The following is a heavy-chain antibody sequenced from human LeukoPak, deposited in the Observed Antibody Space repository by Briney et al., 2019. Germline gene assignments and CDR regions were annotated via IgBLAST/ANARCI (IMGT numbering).Heavy chain of an antibody. CDR2: IYYSGST. V-gene: IGHV4-30-4*08. D-gene: IGHD3-3*01. CDR3: ATSIKNYDFWSGYHLFDY. Sequence: PSETLSLTCTVSGGSISSGDYYWSWIRQPPGKGLEWIGYIYYSGSTYYNPSLKSRVTISVDTSKNQFSLKLSSVTAADTAVYYCATSIKNYDFWSGYHLFDYWGQGTLVTVSS. J-gene: IGHJ4*02. CDR1: GGSISSGDYY.